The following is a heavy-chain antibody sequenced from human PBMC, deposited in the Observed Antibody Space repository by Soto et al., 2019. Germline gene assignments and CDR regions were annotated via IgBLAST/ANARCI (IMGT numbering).Heavy chain of an antibody. CDR2: ISWNSGSI. V-gene: IGHV3-9*01. CDR1: GFTFDDYA. D-gene: IGHD3-16*02. J-gene: IGHJ4*02. CDR3: SKENSHLWGVIAPDY. Sequence: GGSLRLSCAASGFTFDDYAMHWVRQAPGKGLEWVSGISWNSGSIGYADSVKGRFTISRDNAKNSLYLQMNSLRAEDTALYYCSKENSHLWGVIAPDYWGQGTLVTVSS.